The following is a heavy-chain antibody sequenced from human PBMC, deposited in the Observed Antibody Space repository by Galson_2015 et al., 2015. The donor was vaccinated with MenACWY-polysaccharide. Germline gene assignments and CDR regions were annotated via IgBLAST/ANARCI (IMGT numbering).Heavy chain of an antibody. J-gene: IGHJ4*02. CDR1: GFTFSGYY. Sequence: SLRLSCAASGFTFSGYYMHWIRQAPGKGLEWVSYISDSGSAIYFADSVKGRFIISRDNAKNSLYLQMNSLRAEDTAVYFCARDPRGARSSYFDNWGQGILVTVSS. CDR2: ISDSGSAI. V-gene: IGHV3-11*01. D-gene: IGHD3-10*01. CDR3: ARDPRGARSSYFDN.